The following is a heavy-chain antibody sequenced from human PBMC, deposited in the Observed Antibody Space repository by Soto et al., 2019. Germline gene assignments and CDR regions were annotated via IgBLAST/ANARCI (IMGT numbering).Heavy chain of an antibody. D-gene: IGHD3-3*01. J-gene: IGHJ5*01. CDR2: IYYSGST. V-gene: IGHV4-59*01. CDR1: GGSISSYY. Sequence: SETLSLTCTVSGGSISSYYWSWIRQPPGKGLERIGDIYYSGSTNYNPSLKRRVTISVDTSKNQFSLKLSSVTAADTALYYCARGVFGEESWFDPWGQGTLVTVSS. CDR3: ARGVFGEESWFDP.